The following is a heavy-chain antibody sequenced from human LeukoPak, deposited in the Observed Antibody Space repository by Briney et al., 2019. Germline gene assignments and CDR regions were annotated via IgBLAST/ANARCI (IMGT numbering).Heavy chain of an antibody. Sequence: ASVKVSCKASGYTFTGYYIHWVRQAPGQGLEWMGWINPNSGGTNYAQKFQGRVTMTRDTSISTAYMELSRLRSDDTAVYYCARKARVSVGATNTPIREEVDYWGQGTLVTVSS. V-gene: IGHV1-2*02. D-gene: IGHD1-26*01. CDR3: ARKARVSVGATNTPIREEVDY. CDR2: INPNSGGT. J-gene: IGHJ4*02. CDR1: GYTFTGYY.